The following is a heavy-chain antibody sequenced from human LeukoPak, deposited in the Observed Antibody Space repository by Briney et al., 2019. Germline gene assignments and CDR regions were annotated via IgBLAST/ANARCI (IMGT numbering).Heavy chain of an antibody. CDR2: IRGNAGTT. CDR3: AKGHGDSSGYYYFDS. D-gene: IGHD3-22*01. J-gene: IGHJ4*02. V-gene: IGHV3-23*01. CDR1: GFIFSNYG. Sequence: GGSLRLSCAASGFIFSNYGMSWVRQAPGKGLEWVSAIRGNAGTTYYADSVKGRFTIFRDNSKNMLYLQMNSLRVEDTAVYYCAKGHGDSSGYYYFDSWGQGTLVTVSS.